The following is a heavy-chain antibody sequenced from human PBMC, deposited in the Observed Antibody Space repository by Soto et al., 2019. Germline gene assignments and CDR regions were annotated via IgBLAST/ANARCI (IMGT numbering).Heavy chain of an antibody. Sequence: GGSLRLSCGASGFTFSSYAMSGVRQAPGKGLEWVSAISGSGGSTYYADSVKGRFTISRDNSKNTLYLQMNSLRAEDTAVYYCAKGTDIVVVPVYYFEYWGQGTLVTVSS. CDR1: GFTFSSYA. V-gene: IGHV3-23*01. CDR2: ISGSGGST. J-gene: IGHJ4*02. CDR3: AKGTDIVVVPVYYFEY. D-gene: IGHD2-2*01.